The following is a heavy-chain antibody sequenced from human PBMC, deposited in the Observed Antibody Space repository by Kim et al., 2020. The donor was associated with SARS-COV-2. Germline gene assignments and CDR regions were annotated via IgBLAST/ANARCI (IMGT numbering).Heavy chain of an antibody. V-gene: IGHV3-53*01. Sequence: GSKYYADSVKGRFTISRDNSKNTLYLQMNSLRAEDTAVYYCASLLTALDYWGQGTLVTVSS. CDR2: GSK. D-gene: IGHD2-15*01. J-gene: IGHJ4*02. CDR3: ASLLTALDY.